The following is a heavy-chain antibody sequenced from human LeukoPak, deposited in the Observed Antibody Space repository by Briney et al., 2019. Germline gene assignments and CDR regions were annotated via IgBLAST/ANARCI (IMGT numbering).Heavy chain of an antibody. CDR3: ARPSDCSTTSCPFDY. CDR1: GYRFSRYW. D-gene: IGHD2-2*01. V-gene: IGHV5-51*01. J-gene: IGHJ4*02. Sequence: GESLQISCKGSGYRFSRYWIGWARQMPGKGLEWMGIIYPGDSDTRYSPTFQGQVSISADKSISTAYLQWSSLKASDSAMYYCARPSDCSTTSCPFDYWGQGTLVTVSS. CDR2: IYPGDSDT.